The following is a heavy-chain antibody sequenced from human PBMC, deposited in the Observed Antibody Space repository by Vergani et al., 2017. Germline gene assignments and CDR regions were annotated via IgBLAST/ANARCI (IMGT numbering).Heavy chain of an antibody. V-gene: IGHV4-61*01. CDR3: ARDRSPQPSKSSGWYGGVDP. Sequence: QVQLQESGPGLVKPSETLSLTCTVSGGSVSSGSYYWSWIRQPPGKGLEWIGYIYYSGSTNYNPSLKSRVTISVDTSKNQFSLKLSSVTAADTAVYYCARDRSPQPSKSSGWYGGVDPWGQGTLVTVSS. CDR1: GGSVSSGSYY. CDR2: IYYSGST. J-gene: IGHJ5*02. D-gene: IGHD6-19*01.